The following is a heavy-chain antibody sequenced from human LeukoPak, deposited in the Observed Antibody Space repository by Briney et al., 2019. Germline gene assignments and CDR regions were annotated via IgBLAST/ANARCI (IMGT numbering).Heavy chain of an antibody. V-gene: IGHV4-39*01. CDR2: IYYSGST. D-gene: IGHD3-3*01. Sequence: PSETLSLTCTVSGGSISSSTYYWGWIRQPPGKGLEWIGSIYYSGSTYYNPSLKSRVTMSVDTSKNQFSLKLSSVTAADTAVYSCARQGQLRFISPLDYWGQGTLVTVSS. J-gene: IGHJ4*02. CDR1: GGSISSSTYY. CDR3: ARQGQLRFISPLDY.